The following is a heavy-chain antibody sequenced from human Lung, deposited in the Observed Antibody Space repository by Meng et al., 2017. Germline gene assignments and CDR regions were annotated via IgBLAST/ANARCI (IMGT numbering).Heavy chain of an antibody. J-gene: IGHJ4*02. D-gene: IGHD4-11*01. Sequence: RCGAGLFVPSETLSLTCVVSGGSFIDYYWSWSRQPPGKGLEWIGEINHSGSTNYNPSLESRATISVDTSQNNLSLKLSSVTAADSAVYYCARGPTTMAHDFDYWGQGTLVTVSS. V-gene: IGHV4-34*01. CDR2: INHSGST. CDR1: GGSFIDYY. CDR3: ARGPTTMAHDFDY.